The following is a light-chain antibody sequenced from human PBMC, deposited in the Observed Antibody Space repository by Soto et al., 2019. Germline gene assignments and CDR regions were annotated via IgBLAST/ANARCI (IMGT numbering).Light chain of an antibody. CDR2: EVS. J-gene: IGLJ3*02. Sequence: QSLLTQAASVSGSPGQSITISCTGTSSDVGGYNYVSWFQQHPGKAPKLKIYEVSNRPSGVSNRFSGSKSGYTASLTISELQAEDEADYYCTSFTSSSTWVFGGGT. CDR1: SSDVGGYNY. V-gene: IGLV2-14*03. CDR3: TSFTSSSTWV.